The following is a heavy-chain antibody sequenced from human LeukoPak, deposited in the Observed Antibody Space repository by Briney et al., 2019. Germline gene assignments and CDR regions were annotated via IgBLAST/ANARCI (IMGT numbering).Heavy chain of an antibody. CDR1: GFTFNDYY. CDR3: ARHGNYYDSSGYYRDFYYYMDV. J-gene: IGHJ6*03. Sequence: PGGSLRLSCAVSGFTFNDYYMSWIRQAPGKGLELVSNISSSGGTKYYAGSVKGRFTISRDNAKNSLYLQMNSLRAEDTAVYYRARHGNYYDSSGYYRDFYYYMDVWGKGTTVTVSS. V-gene: IGHV3-11*01. CDR2: ISSSGGTK. D-gene: IGHD3-22*01.